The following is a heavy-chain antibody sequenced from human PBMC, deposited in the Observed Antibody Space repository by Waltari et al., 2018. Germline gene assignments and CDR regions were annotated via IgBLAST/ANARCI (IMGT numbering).Heavy chain of an antibody. Sequence: QVQLQESGPALVRPSETLSLTCVVSDYSIGSGYYWGWIRQAPGKGLEWIANIYHEGNTYYNPSLSSRVAISMNASENQFSLKLRSVTATDTAVYYCARLALGYCTSPRCRQNESWGQGTLVTVSS. CDR2: IYHEGNT. J-gene: IGHJ5*02. D-gene: IGHD2-8*01. CDR3: ARLALGYCTSPRCRQNES. CDR1: DYSIGSGYY. V-gene: IGHV4-38-2*01.